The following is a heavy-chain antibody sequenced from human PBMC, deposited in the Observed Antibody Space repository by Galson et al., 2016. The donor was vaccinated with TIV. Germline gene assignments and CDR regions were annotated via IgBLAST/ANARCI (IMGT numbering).Heavy chain of an antibody. J-gene: IGHJ6*02. V-gene: IGHV1-69*13. CDR2: IIPLFGTI. D-gene: IGHD5-18*01. CDR3: ASDRNTALDTYHQYYGMDV. CDR1: GGTFSTYV. Sequence: SVKVSCKASGGTFSTYVFNWVRLAPGQGLERMGGIIPLFGTINYAQKFQGRVTITADESSTTVYMELNSLRSGDTAVYYCASDRNTALDTYHQYYGMDVWGQGTTVTVSS.